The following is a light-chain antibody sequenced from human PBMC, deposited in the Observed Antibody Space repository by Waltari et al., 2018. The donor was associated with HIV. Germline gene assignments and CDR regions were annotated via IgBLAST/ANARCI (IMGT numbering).Light chain of an antibody. J-gene: IGKJ2*01. Sequence: EIVMTQSPVTLSVSPGERATLSCRASQSVSSNLAWYQQKPGQAPRLLIYGASTRATGIPARFSGSGSGTEFTLTISSLQSEDFAVYYCQQYNNWPRTFGQGDQVGDQT. CDR3: QQYNNWPRT. V-gene: IGKV3-15*01. CDR2: GAS. CDR1: QSVSSN.